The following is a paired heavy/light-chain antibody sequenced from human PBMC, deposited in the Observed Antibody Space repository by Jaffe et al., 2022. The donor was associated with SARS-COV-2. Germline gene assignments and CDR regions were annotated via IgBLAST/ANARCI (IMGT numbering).Light chain of an antibody. CDR1: SSNIGSNT. CDR3: AAWDDSLNGLYV. V-gene: IGLV1-44*01. J-gene: IGLJ1*01. CDR2: SNN. Sequence: QSVLTQPPSASGTPGQRVTISCSGSSSNIGSNTVNWYQQLPGTAPKLLIYSNNQRPSGVPDRFSGSKSGTSASLAISGLQSEDEADYYCAAWDDSLNGLYVFGTGTKVTVL.
Heavy chain of an antibody. D-gene: IGHD2-15*01. J-gene: IGHJ5*02. CDR1: GGSISSYY. V-gene: IGHV4-59*01. CDR2: IYYSGST. CDR3: ARASGPSPSYCSGGSCYSDWFDP. Sequence: QVQLQESGPGLVKPSETLSLTCTVSGGSISSYYWSWIRQPPGKGLEWIGYIYYSGSTNYNPSLKSRVTISVDTSKNQFSLKLSSVTAADTAVYYCARASGPSPSYCSGGSCYSDWFDPWGQGTLVTVSS.